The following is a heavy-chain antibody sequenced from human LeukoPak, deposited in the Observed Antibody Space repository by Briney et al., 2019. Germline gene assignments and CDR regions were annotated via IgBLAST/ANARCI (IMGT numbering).Heavy chain of an antibody. Sequence: GGSLRLSCAASGFTFSSNYMSWVRQAPGKGLEWVSVIYSGGNTYYADSVKGRFTISRDNSKNTLYLQMTSLRAEDTAVYYCARADYYHSSGYNDYWGQGTLVTVSS. CDR2: IYSGGNT. D-gene: IGHD3-22*01. CDR3: ARADYYHSSGYNDY. V-gene: IGHV3-53*01. CDR1: GFTFSSNY. J-gene: IGHJ4*02.